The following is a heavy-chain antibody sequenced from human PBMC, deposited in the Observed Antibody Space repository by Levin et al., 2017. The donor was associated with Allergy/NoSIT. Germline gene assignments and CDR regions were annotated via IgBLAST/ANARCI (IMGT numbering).Heavy chain of an antibody. J-gene: IGHJ4*02. V-gene: IGHV4-39*01. CDR1: GVSISSSTSY. CDR2: IYYAGDT. CDR3: ARLLRKRTGAFDY. Sequence: SETLSLTCSVSGVSISSSTSYGGWIRQAPGKGLEWIGIIYYAGDTFYSPSLKSRITMSVDTSKNQFSLKVTSVTAADTAVYYCARLLRKRTGAFDYWGQGILVTVSS. D-gene: IGHD2-8*02.